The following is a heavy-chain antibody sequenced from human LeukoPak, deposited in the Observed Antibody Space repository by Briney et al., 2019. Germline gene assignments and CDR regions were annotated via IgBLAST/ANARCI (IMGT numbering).Heavy chain of an antibody. CDR2: VSGSGSNT. Sequence: PGGSLRLSCEASGFTFNTYAMSWVRQGPGKGLEWVSGVSGSGSNTYYADSVKGRFTISRDNSKNTLYLEMNSLRAEGTAVYYCARDRCGDICFYGLDVWGQGTTVSVSS. V-gene: IGHV3-23*01. CDR1: GFTFNTYA. J-gene: IGHJ6*02. CDR3: ARDRCGDICFYGLDV. D-gene: IGHD2-21*01.